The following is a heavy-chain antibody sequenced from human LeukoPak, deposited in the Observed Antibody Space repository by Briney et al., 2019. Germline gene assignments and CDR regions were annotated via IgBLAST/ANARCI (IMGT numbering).Heavy chain of an antibody. V-gene: IGHV3-11*01. J-gene: IGHJ1*01. CDR1: GFTFSDYY. Sequence: GGSLRLSCGGSGFTFSDYYMSWIRQAPGKGLEWVSYISNSGTSIYQSDSVKGRFTISRDNAKNSLYLQMNSLRAEDTAVYYCATASAITSPGTFQHWGQGTMVTVSS. CDR3: ATASAITSPGTFQH. CDR2: ISNSGTSI. D-gene: IGHD1-1*01.